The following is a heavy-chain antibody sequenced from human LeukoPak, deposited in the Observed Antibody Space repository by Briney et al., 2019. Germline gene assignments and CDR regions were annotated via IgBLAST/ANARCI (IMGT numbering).Heavy chain of an antibody. D-gene: IGHD3-9*01. CDR3: ARDILTGYYSWYFDL. J-gene: IGHJ2*01. CDR1: GGSISSYY. Sequence: PSETLSLTCTVSGGSISSYYWSWIRQPAGKGLEWIGYIYYSGSTNYNPSLKSRVTISVDTSKNQFSLKLSSVTAADTAVYYCARDILTGYYSWYFDLWGRGTLVTVSS. CDR2: IYYSGST. V-gene: IGHV4-59*01.